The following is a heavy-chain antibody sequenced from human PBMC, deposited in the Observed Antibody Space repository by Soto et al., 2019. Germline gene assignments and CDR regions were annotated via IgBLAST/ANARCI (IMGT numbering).Heavy chain of an antibody. J-gene: IGHJ4*02. Sequence: ASVKVSCKASGYTFISRALHWVRQAPGQRLEWMGWINPDNANTKYSQNFQGRVTFTRDTSATTAYMELSSLRSEDTAVYFCARDPGSGLYFDYWDQGTLVTVSS. CDR3: ARDPGSGLYFDY. D-gene: IGHD2-15*01. CDR1: GYTFISRA. V-gene: IGHV1-3*01. CDR2: INPDNANT.